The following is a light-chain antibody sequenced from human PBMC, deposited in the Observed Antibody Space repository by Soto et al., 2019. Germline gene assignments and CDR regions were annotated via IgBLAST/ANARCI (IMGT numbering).Light chain of an antibody. Sequence: IVLTQSPGTLSSSPGERVTLSCRASQSVGSYLAWYQQKPGQAPRLLISSASSRVSGLADRFIGSGSGTDFTLTISRLEPEDFAMYYCQQYGNSRVTFGPGTKVDIK. CDR2: SAS. CDR1: QSVGSY. V-gene: IGKV3-20*01. CDR3: QQYGNSRVT. J-gene: IGKJ3*01.